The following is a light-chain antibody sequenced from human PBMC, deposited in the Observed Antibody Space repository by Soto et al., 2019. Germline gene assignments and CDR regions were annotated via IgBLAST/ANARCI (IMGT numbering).Light chain of an antibody. CDR3: SSHTSGSTRV. CDR1: SSDVGGYDY. J-gene: IGLJ1*01. Sequence: QSALTKPASLYGSPGQSIAISCTGTSSDVGGYDYVSWYQQQPDKAPKLMIYEVTQRPSGVSNRFSGSKSGNTASLTISGLQAEDEADYYCSSHTSGSTRVFGTGTKVTVL. CDR2: EVT. V-gene: IGLV2-14*01.